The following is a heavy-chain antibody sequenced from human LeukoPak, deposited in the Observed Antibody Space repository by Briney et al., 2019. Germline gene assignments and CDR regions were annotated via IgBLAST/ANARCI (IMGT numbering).Heavy chain of an antibody. CDR2: ISYDGSNK. Sequence: PGRSLRLSCAASGFTFSSYGMHWVRQAPGKGLEWVAVISYDGSNKYYADSVKGRFTISRDNSKNTLYLQMNSLRAEDTAVYYCAREGKDGIAVTGAFDIWGQGTMVTVSS. D-gene: IGHD6-19*01. CDR1: GFTFSSYG. V-gene: IGHV3-30*03. CDR3: AREGKDGIAVTGAFDI. J-gene: IGHJ3*02.